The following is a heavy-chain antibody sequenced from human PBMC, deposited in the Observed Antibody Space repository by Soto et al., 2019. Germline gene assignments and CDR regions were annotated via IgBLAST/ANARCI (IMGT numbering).Heavy chain of an antibody. CDR3: GKYIFLYYYGMDV. CDR1: GFTVSAFG. V-gene: IGHV3-30*18. CDR2: ISYDGSHQ. Sequence: PGGAQRLFSAASGFTVSAFGIHRVRQAPGKGQEWVAVISYDGSHQYYEESVKGRFAISRDNSKHTLFLQMNSLRVEDTAVYYCGKYIFLYYYGMDVWVHGTKVTVS. J-gene: IGHJ6*02.